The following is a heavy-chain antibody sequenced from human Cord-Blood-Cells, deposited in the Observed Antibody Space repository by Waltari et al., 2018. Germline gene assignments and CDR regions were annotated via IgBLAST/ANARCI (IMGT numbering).Heavy chain of an antibody. CDR1: VGTLSRYA. D-gene: IGHD2-21*01. J-gene: IGHJ6*02. CDR2: IIPIFGTA. V-gene: IGHV1-69*01. CDR3: ARFRAIGYYYYGMDV. Sequence: QVQLVQSGAEVKKPGSSVKVSCKASVGTLSRYAISWVRQAPGQGLEWMGGIIPIFGTANYAQKFQGRVTITADESTSTAYMELSSLRSEDTAVYYCARFRAIGYYYYGMDVWGQWTTVTVSS.